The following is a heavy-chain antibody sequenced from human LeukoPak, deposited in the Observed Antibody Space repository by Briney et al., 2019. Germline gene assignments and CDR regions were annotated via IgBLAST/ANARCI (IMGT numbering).Heavy chain of an antibody. J-gene: IGHJ4*02. CDR3: ARVGLRFLEWLSYPYYFDY. CDR2: ISAYNGNT. CDR1: GYTFTSYG. Sequence: ASVKVSCKASGYTFTSYGISWVRQAPGQGLEWMGWISAYNGNTNYAQKLQGRVTMTIDTSTSTAYMELRSLRSDDTAVYYCARVGLRFLEWLSYPYYFDYWGQGTLVTVSS. D-gene: IGHD3-3*01. V-gene: IGHV1-18*01.